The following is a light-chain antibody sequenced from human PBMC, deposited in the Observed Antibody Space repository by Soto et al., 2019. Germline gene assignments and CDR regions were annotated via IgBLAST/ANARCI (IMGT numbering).Light chain of an antibody. CDR3: QHYNSYSGA. CDR2: KAS. J-gene: IGKJ1*01. CDR1: QTISSW. Sequence: DIQMTQSHSTLSGSLGDRFTITCLASQTISSWLAWYQQKPGKAPKLLIYKASTLKSGVPSRFSGSGSGTEFTLTISSLQPDDFATYYCQHYNSYSGAFGQGTKVDI. V-gene: IGKV1-5*03.